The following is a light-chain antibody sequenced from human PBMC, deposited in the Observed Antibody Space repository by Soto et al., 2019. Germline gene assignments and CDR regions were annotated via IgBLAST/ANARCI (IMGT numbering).Light chain of an antibody. J-gene: IGKJ1*01. V-gene: IGKV3-15*01. CDR2: GAS. CDR3: QQYNNWPPWT. CDR1: QSVSSN. Sequence: EIVMTQSPATLSVSPGERANLSCRASQSVSSNLAWYQQKPGQAPRLLIYGASTRATRIPARFSGSGSGTEFTLTISSLQSEDCAVYYCQQYNNWPPWTFGQGTKVEIK.